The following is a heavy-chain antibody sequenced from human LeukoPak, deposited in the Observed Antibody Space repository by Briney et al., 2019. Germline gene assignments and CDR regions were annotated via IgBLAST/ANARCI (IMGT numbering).Heavy chain of an antibody. CDR2: ISNSGTST. V-gene: IGHV3-11*04. J-gene: IGHJ4*02. CDR1: GFTFSDYY. Sequence: RGSLRLSCAASGFTFSDYYISWIRQAPGKGLEWVAYISNSGTSTCYADSVKGRFTMSRDNAKNSLYLQMNSLRAEDTAVYYCATAIAARLEPFDYWGQGTLVTVSS. CDR3: ATAIAARLEPFDY. D-gene: IGHD6-6*01.